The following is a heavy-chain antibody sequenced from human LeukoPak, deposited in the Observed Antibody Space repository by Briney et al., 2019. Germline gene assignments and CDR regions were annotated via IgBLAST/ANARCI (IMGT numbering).Heavy chain of an antibody. J-gene: IGHJ6*02. Sequence: PSETLSLTCTVSGGSISSHYWSWIRQPPGKGLECIGNIYYSGSTRYNSSLKSRVTISVDKSKNQFSLKLRSVTAADTAVYYCARDKGYGSGNYYYYGMDVWGQGTTVTVS. D-gene: IGHD3-10*01. CDR1: GGSISSHY. CDR2: IYYSGST. CDR3: ARDKGYGSGNYYYYGMDV. V-gene: IGHV4-59*11.